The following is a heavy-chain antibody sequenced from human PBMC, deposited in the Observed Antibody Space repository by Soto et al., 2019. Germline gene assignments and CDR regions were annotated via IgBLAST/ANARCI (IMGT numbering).Heavy chain of an antibody. Sequence: EVQLVESGGGLVQPGGSLRLSCAASGFTFSSYEMNWVRQAPGKGLEWVSYISSSGSTIYYADSVKGRFTISRDNAKNSLYLQMNSLRAEDTAVYYCARDEYSYGAYYYYGMDVWGQGTTVTVSS. D-gene: IGHD5-18*01. CDR2: ISSSGSTI. CDR3: ARDEYSYGAYYYYGMDV. CDR1: GFTFSSYE. J-gene: IGHJ6*02. V-gene: IGHV3-48*03.